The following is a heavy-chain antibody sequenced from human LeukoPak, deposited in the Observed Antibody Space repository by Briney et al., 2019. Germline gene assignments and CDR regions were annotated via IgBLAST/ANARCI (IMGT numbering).Heavy chain of an antibody. CDR3: AKGGWGSGFQNLDY. J-gene: IGHJ4*02. V-gene: IGHV3-9*01. CDR2: ISWNSGSI. Sequence: GGSLRLSCAASGFTFDDYAMHWVRQAPGKGLEWVSGISWNSGSIGYADSVKGRFTISRDNAKNSLYLQMNSLRAEDTALYYCAKGGWGSGFQNLDYWGQGTLVTVSS. D-gene: IGHD6-19*01. CDR1: GFTFDDYA.